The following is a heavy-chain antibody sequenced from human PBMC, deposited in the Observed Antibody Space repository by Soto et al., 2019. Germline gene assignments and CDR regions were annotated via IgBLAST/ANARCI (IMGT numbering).Heavy chain of an antibody. CDR2: IYYSGST. Sequence: SETLSLTCTVSGGSISSGGYYWSWIRQHPGKGLEWIGYIYYSGSTYYNPSLKSRVTISVDTSKNQFSLKLSSVTAADTAVYYWARVIVPLYGMDVWGQGTTVTVSS. CDR1: GGSISSGGYY. D-gene: IGHD3-16*02. V-gene: IGHV4-31*03. J-gene: IGHJ6*02. CDR3: ARVIVPLYGMDV.